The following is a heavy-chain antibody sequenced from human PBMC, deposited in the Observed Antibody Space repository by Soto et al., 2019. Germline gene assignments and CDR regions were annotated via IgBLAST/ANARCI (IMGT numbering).Heavy chain of an antibody. CDR1: GGTFSSYA. V-gene: IGHV1-69*01. CDR3: ARDKGYSSGWYAVRRGYFDY. D-gene: IGHD6-19*01. J-gene: IGHJ4*02. Sequence: QVQLVQSGAEVKKPGSSVKVSCKASGGTFSSYAISWVRQAPGQGLEWMGGIIPIFGTANYAQKFQGRVTITADESTSTAYMELSSLRSEDMAVYYCARDKGYSSGWYAVRRGYFDYWGQGTLVTVSS. CDR2: IIPIFGTA.